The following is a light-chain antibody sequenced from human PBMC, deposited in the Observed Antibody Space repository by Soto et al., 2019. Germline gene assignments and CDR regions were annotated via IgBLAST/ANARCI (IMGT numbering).Light chain of an antibody. J-gene: IGKJ1*01. CDR1: QSVGTK. CDR2: GAS. CDR3: QQYYSWPWT. V-gene: IGKV3-15*01. Sequence: DIGITQYPATLSVSHGERATLSCRASQSVGTKLAWYQQTPGQAPRLLIYGASNRATGVPARFSGSVSGTEFTLTISSLQSEDFAVYYCQQYYSWPWTFGQGTKVDIK.